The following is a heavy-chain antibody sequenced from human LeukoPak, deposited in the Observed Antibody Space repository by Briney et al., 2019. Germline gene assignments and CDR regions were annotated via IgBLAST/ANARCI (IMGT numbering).Heavy chain of an antibody. CDR1: GFTFSSYT. CDR3: ARGYCGGDCYGD. Sequence: GGSLRLSCAASGFTFSSYTMNWVRQAPGKGLEYVSSISSSSSHIYYADSVKGRYTISRDNTKSSLYLQMNSLRAEDMAVYYCARGYCGGDCYGDWGQGTLVTVSS. D-gene: IGHD2-21*02. CDR2: ISSSSSHI. V-gene: IGHV3-21*01. J-gene: IGHJ1*01.